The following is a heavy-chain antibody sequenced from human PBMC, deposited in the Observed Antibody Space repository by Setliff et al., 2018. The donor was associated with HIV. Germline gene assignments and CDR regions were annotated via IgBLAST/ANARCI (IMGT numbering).Heavy chain of an antibody. CDR2: MYHTGST. Sequence: PSETLSLTCAVSGYSISGGCYWGWIRQPPGKGLEWIGSMYHTGSTYYSPSLNSRFTISVDTSKNQFSLKLRSVTAADTAVYYCARQPLYNDYDWRSYYFDYWGQGSLVTVSS. D-gene: IGHD5-12*01. CDR1: GYSISGGCY. V-gene: IGHV4-38-2*01. J-gene: IGHJ4*02. CDR3: ARQPLYNDYDWRSYYFDY.